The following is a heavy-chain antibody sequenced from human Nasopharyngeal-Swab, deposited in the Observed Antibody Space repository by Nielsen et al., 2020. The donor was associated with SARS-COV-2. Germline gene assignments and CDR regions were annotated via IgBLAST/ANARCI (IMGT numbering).Heavy chain of an antibody. Sequence: SVKVSCKASGGTFSSYAISWVRQAPGQGLEWMGGIITIFGTANYAQKFQGRVTITADESTSTAYMELSSLRSEDTAVYYCARVRPGEVWLYFFDYLGQGTLVTVSS. CDR1: GGTFSSYA. CDR2: IITIFGTA. J-gene: IGHJ4*02. V-gene: IGHV1-69*13. CDR3: ARVRPGEVWLYFFDY. D-gene: IGHD3-16*01.